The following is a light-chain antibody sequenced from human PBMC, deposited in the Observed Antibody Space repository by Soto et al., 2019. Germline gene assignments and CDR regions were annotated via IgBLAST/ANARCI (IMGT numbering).Light chain of an antibody. V-gene: IGKV3-20*01. Sequence: EIGLTQSPGTLSLSPGERATLSCRASQSVRSNFLAWYQQKPGQAPRLLIYGASNRATGIPDRFSGSGSGTDFTLTITRLEAEDFAMYYCQRYDSLRTFGQGTKVEI. CDR2: GAS. CDR1: QSVRSNF. J-gene: IGKJ1*01. CDR3: QRYDSLRT.